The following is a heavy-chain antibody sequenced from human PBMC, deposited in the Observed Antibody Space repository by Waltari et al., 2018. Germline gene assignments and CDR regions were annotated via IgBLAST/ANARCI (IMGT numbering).Heavy chain of an antibody. V-gene: IGHV1-2*02. CDR1: GYTFTGYY. CDR3: AKGVGLDYYDSSGYYYSLRDYYYGMDV. CDR2: INPNSGGT. Sequence: QVQLVQSGAEVKKPGASVKVSCKASGYTFTGYYMHWVRQAPGQGLEWMGWINPNSGGTNYAQKVQGRGTMTRETSISTAYMELSRLRSDETAVYYCAKGVGLDYYDSSGYYYSLRDYYYGMDVWGQGTTVTVSS. J-gene: IGHJ6*02. D-gene: IGHD3-22*01.